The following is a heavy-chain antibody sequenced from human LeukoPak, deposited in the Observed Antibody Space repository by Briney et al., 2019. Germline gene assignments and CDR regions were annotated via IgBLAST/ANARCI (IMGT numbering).Heavy chain of an antibody. CDR2: INPSGGST. CDR1: GYTFTSYY. Sequence: GASVKVSCKASGYTFTSYYMHWVRQAPGQGLEWMGIINPSGGSTSYAQKFQGRVTMTRDMSTSTVYMELSSLRSEDTAVYYCARGYRPPYYYYYMDVWGKGTTVTVSS. V-gene: IGHV1-46*01. CDR3: ARGYRPPYYYYYMDV. J-gene: IGHJ6*03. D-gene: IGHD5-18*01.